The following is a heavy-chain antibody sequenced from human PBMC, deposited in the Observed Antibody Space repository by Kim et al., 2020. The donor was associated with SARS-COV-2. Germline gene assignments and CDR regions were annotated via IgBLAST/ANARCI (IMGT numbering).Heavy chain of an antibody. CDR1: SGSISNYY. CDR3: VRGGGQFDY. D-gene: IGHD3-16*01. Sequence: SETLSLTCSVSSGSISNYYWSWIRQSPGKGLEWIGYIYYSGSTNYNPSLKSRVTISVDTSKNQFSLKLSSVTAAETAVYYCVRGGGQFDYWGQGTLVTVSA. V-gene: IGHV4-59*13. CDR2: IYYSGST. J-gene: IGHJ4*02.